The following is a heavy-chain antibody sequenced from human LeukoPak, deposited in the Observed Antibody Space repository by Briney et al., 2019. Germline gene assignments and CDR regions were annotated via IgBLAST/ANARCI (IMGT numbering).Heavy chain of an antibody. CDR1: GYTFTAYY. J-gene: IGHJ6*03. CDR2: IYPNSGAT. CDR3: ARSLPDYYYHMDV. Sequence: ASVKVSCKASGYTFTAYYVHWVRQAPGQGLDWMGWIYPNSGATYHAQKFQGRVTMTRDTSISTAYLEMNELRSDDTAVYYCARSLPDYYYHMDVWGKGTTVSVSS. V-gene: IGHV1-2*02.